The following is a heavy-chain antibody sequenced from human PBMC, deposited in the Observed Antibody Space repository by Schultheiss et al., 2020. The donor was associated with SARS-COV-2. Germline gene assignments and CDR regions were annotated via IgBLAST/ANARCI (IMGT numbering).Heavy chain of an antibody. CDR3: ARDRGSWMVRGVIIDNWFDP. CDR1: GYTFTSYG. V-gene: IGHV1-18*04. D-gene: IGHD3-10*01. Sequence: ASVKVSCKASGYTFTSYGISWVRQAPGQGLEWMGWISAYNGNTNYAQKLQGRVTITRDMSISTAYMELSRLRSDDTAVYYCARDRGSWMVRGVIIDNWFDPWGQGTLVTVSS. J-gene: IGHJ5*02. CDR2: ISAYNGNT.